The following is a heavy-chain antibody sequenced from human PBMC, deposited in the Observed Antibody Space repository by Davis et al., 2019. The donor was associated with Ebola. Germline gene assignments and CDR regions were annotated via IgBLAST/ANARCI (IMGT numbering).Heavy chain of an antibody. CDR1: GFTFSLYS. CDR2: ISSSGTI. V-gene: IGHV3-48*02. Sequence: PGGSLRLSCAASGFTFSLYSMNWVRRAPGKGLEWVSYISSSGTIYYTDSVKGRFTISRDNGKNSLYLQMNSLRDEDTAVYYCARDDVVVVTATFDYWGQGTLVTVSS. D-gene: IGHD2-15*01. CDR3: ARDDVVVVTATFDY. J-gene: IGHJ4*02.